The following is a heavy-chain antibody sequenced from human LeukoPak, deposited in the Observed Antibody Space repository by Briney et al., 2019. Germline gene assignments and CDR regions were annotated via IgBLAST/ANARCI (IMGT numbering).Heavy chain of an antibody. CDR1: GCTFTSYG. V-gene: IGHV1-18*01. CDR3: AMGTYYYDSSGYSIDY. D-gene: IGHD3-22*01. CDR2: ISAYNGNT. J-gene: IGHJ4*02. Sequence: SVKVSCKASGCTFTSYGISWVRQAPGQGLEWMGWISAYNGNTNFAQKLQGRVTMTTDTSTSTAYMELRSLRSDDTAVYYCAMGTYYYDSSGYSIDYWGEGTLVTVAS.